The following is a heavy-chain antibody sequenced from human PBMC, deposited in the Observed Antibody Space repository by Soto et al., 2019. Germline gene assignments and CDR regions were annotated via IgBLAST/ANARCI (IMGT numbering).Heavy chain of an antibody. CDR2: IYPGDSDT. D-gene: IGHD6-6*01. J-gene: IGHJ6*02. CDR1: GYSFTSYW. Sequence: GESLKISCKGSGYSFTSYWIGWVRQMPVKGLEWMGIIYPGDSDTRYSPSFQGQVTISADKSISTAYLQWSSLKASDTAMYYCARNLVGTYYYYGMDVWGQGTTVTVSS. CDR3: ARNLVGTYYYYGMDV. V-gene: IGHV5-51*01.